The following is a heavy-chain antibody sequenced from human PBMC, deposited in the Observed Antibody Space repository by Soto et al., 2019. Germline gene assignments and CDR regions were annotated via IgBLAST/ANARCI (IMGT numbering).Heavy chain of an antibody. J-gene: IGHJ4*02. D-gene: IGHD1-26*01. V-gene: IGHV4-31*03. CDR1: GGTISSGGYY. CDR3: ARGAIVRATWSFDY. CDR2: IYYSGST. Sequence: SETLSLTSTVSGGTISSGGYYWSWIRQHPGKGLEWIGYIYYSGSTYYNPSLKSRVTISVDTSKNQFSLKLSSVTAADTAVYYCARGAIVRATWSFDYWGQGTLVTVSS.